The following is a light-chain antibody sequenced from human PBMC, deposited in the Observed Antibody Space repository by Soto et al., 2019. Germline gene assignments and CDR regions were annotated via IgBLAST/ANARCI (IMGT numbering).Light chain of an antibody. CDR3: QQYYSTPT. Sequence: DIVMTQSPDSLAVSLGERATINCKSSQSVLYSSNKKNYLAWYQQKPGQPPKLLIYWASTRESGVPDRFSGSGSGTDFTLTISSLQAEDVAVYHCQQYYSTPTFGQGTKVDIK. V-gene: IGKV4-1*01. CDR2: WAS. CDR1: QSVLYSSNKKNY. J-gene: IGKJ1*01.